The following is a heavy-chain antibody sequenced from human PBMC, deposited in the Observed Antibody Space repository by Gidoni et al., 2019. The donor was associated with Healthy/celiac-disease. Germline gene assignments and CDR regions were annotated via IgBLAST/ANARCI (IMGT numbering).Heavy chain of an antibody. J-gene: IGHJ2*01. Sequence: QVQLVESGGGVVQPGRSLRLSCAASGFTFSSYAMHWVRQAPGKGLEWVAVISYDGSNKYYADSVKGRFTISRDNSKNTLYLQMNSLRAEDTAVYYCARDPQSRISGWYGGLVWYFDLWGRGTLVTVSS. CDR2: ISYDGSNK. D-gene: IGHD6-19*01. V-gene: IGHV3-30-3*01. CDR1: GFTFSSYA. CDR3: ARDPQSRISGWYGGLVWYFDL.